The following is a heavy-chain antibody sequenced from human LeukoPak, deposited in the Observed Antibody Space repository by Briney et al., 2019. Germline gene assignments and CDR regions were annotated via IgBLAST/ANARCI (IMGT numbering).Heavy chain of an antibody. CDR1: GFTLSDYS. D-gene: IGHD1-7*01. CDR3: ARDYLWNYDY. J-gene: IGHJ4*02. V-gene: IGHV3-30-3*01. CDR2: ISKEGSDK. Sequence: GGSLTLSSAASGFTLSDYSMHWVRHAPSKGLEWVAVISKEGSDKYYPGSVRVRFTVSRYNSKKPIYLHMHSLRAQDTAIYYCARDYLWNYDYWVQGTLVTVSS.